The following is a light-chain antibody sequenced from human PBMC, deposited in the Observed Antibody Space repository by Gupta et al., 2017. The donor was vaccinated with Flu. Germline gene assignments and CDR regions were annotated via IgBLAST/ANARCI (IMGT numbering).Light chain of an antibody. CDR2: EVS. CDR3: SSYTSSSTVV. Sequence: QSALTQPASVSGSPGQSITISCTGTSSDVGGYNYVSWYQQHPGKAPKLMIYEVSNRPSGVSIRFSGSKSGNTASLTISGLQAEDEADYHCSSYTSSSTVVFGGGTKLTVL. V-gene: IGLV2-14*01. J-gene: IGLJ2*01. CDR1: SSDVGGYNY.